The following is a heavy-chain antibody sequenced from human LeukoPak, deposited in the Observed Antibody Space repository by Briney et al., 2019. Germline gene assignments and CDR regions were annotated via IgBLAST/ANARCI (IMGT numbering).Heavy chain of an antibody. CDR1: GLPFREYS. CDR3: EGGNRDYYYDTSGYYVESFDN. J-gene: IGHJ3*02. Sequence: TGGSLRLSCVASGLPFREYSMSWVRQAPGKGLEWVSCISKSSTFIHYADSVKGRFTISRDNAKNSLFLQMNSLRAEDTAVYYCEGGNRDYYYDTSGYYVESFDNWGQGTMVTVSS. CDR2: ISKSSTFI. D-gene: IGHD3-22*01. V-gene: IGHV3-21*01.